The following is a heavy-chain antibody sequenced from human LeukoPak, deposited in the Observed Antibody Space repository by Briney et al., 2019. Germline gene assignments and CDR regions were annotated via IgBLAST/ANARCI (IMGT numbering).Heavy chain of an antibody. D-gene: IGHD3-3*01. CDR3: ARGEWRHDY. CDR2: IYYTGTT. V-gene: IGHV4-59*01. CDR1: GGSISSYY. Sequence: SETLSLTCTVSGGSISSYYWSWIRQPPGKGLEWIGYIYYTGTTNYNPSLKSRVTISVDTSKNQSSLKLSSVTAADTAVYYCARGEWRHDYCGQGTLVTVSS. J-gene: IGHJ4*02.